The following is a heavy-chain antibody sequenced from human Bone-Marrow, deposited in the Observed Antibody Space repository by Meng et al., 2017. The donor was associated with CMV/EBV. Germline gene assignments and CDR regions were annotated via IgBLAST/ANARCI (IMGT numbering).Heavy chain of an antibody. D-gene: IGHD2-21*02. Sequence: SGYTFTGFGVSWVRQAPGQGLEWVGWISPYNGNTKYAQKLQDRVTMTTDTPTSTAYMELRSLKSDDTAVYYCARGVKVVTDYWYFDLWGRGTLVTVSS. J-gene: IGHJ2*01. CDR2: ISPYNGNT. CDR3: ARGVKVVTDYWYFDL. CDR1: GYTFTGFG. V-gene: IGHV1-18*01.